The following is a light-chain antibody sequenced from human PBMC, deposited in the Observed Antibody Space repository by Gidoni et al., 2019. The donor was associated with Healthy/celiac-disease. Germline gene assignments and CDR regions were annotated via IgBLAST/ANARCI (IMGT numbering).Light chain of an antibody. CDR2: KAS. J-gene: IGKJ3*01. CDR1: QSISSW. CDR3: QQYNSYSQTT. V-gene: IGKV1-5*03. Sequence: DIQMTQSPSTLSASVGDRVTIPCRASQSISSWLAWYQQKPGKAPKLLIYKASSLESGVTSRFSGSGSGTEFTLTISSLQPDDFATYYCQQYNSYSQTTFGPGTKVDIK.